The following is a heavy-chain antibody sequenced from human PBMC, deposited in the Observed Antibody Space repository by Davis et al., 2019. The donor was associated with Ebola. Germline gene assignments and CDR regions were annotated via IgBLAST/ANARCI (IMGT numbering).Heavy chain of an antibody. D-gene: IGHD4-17*01. CDR1: GFNFDTYW. CDR3: AREPTGFDY. V-gene: IGHV3-7*01. J-gene: IGHJ4*02. Sequence: GGSLRLACAASGFNFDTYWMSWVRQAPGKGLEWVASINSDGSQENYLDSVRGRFTIYRDTAQNSLYLQMSSLRDDDTSIYYCAREPTGFDYWGQGTLVTVSS. CDR2: INSDGSQE.